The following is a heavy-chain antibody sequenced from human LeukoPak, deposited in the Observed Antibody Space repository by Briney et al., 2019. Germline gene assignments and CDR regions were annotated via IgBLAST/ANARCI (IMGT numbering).Heavy chain of an antibody. J-gene: IGHJ4*02. V-gene: IGHV3-73*01. CDR2: IRNKTNCYAT. CDR3: TRYYYDGSGYYYLFDY. CDR1: GFTFSGSA. D-gene: IGHD3-22*01. Sequence: GGSLRLSCAASGFTFSGSAMHWVRKASGEGLEWVGRIRNKTNCYATAYAASVKGRFTISRDDSKNTAYLQMNSLKTEDTAVYYCTRYYYDGSGYYYLFDYWGQGTLVTVSS.